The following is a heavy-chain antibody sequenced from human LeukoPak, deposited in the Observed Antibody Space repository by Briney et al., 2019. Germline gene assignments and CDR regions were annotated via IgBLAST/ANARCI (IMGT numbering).Heavy chain of an antibody. V-gene: IGHV3-7*02. CDR2: IQQDGGQK. J-gene: IGHJ4*02. D-gene: IGHD5-24*01. CDR3: ETGSNPWLQAS. Sequence: PGGSLRLSCGASSGSCSTNWMIGFRQAPGKGLEWVANIQQDGGQKRYADSVRGRFTASRDNAQTSLYLHMNSLRAADTAVYYCETGSNPWLQASWGQGTLVTVSS. CDR1: SGSCSTNW.